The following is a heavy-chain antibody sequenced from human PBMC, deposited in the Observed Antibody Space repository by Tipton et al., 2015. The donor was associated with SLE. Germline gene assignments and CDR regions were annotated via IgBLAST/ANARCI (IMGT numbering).Heavy chain of an antibody. Sequence: RSLRLSCAASGFTFSSYAMHWVRQAPGKGLEWVAVISYDGSNKYYADSVKGRFTISRDNSKNTLYLQMNSLRDEDTAVYYCAKLGLGVVIDYWGQGTLVTVSS. V-gene: IGHV3-30*04. J-gene: IGHJ4*02. CDR2: ISYDGSNK. CDR1: GFTFSSYA. D-gene: IGHD3-3*01. CDR3: AKLGLGVVIDY.